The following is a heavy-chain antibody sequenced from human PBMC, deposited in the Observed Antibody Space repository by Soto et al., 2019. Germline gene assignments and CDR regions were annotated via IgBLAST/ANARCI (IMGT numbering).Heavy chain of an antibody. J-gene: IGHJ1*01. CDR3: AQSIAPRIFRH. D-gene: IGHD2-15*01. CDR2: IYWDDDE. CDR1: GFSLSTSGVG. V-gene: IGHV2-5*02. Sequence: QITLKESGPTLVKPTQTLTLTCTFSGFSLSTSGVGVGWSRQPHGKALEWLALIYWDDDERYSPSLKNRLTITKDTSKNQVVLTMTNMDPVDTDTYYCAQSIAPRIFRHWGQGTLVTVSS.